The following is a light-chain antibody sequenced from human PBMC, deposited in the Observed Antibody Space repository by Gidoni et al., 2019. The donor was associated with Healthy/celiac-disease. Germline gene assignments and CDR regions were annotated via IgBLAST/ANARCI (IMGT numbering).Light chain of an antibody. V-gene: IGKV1-5*01. CDR1: QSISSW. CDR2: DAS. J-gene: IGKJ2*01. Sequence: DIQMTQSPSTLPASVGDRVTITCRASQSISSWLAWYQQKPGKAPKLLIYDASSLESGVPSRFSGSGSGTEFTLTISSLQPDDFATYYCQQYNSYSYTFGQXTKLEIK. CDR3: QQYNSYSYT.